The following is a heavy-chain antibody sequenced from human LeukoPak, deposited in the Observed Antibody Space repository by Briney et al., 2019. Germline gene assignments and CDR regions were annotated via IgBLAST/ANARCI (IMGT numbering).Heavy chain of an antibody. V-gene: IGHV3-21*01. CDR3: ARERPTGASRVFVVQ. J-gene: IGHJ4*02. Sequence: PGGSLRLSCTASGFTFSNHAMTWVRQAPGKGLEWVSSMSSGGTYIYYADSVRGRFTISRDNAKNSLYLVMNSLRAEDTATYYGARERPTGASRVFVVQWGQGTLVTVSS. CDR1: GFTFSNHA. CDR2: MSSGGTYI. D-gene: IGHD2-15*01.